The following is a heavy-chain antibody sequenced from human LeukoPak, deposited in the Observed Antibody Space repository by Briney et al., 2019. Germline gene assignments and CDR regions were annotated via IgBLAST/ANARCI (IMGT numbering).Heavy chain of an antibody. Sequence: SVKVSCKASGGTFSSYAISWVRQAPGQGLEWMGRIIPILGIANYAQECQGRVTITADKSTSTAYMELSSLRSEDTAVYYCARDSLPDSGAFDIWGQGTMVTVSS. CDR3: ARDSLPDSGAFDI. D-gene: IGHD3-10*01. J-gene: IGHJ3*02. V-gene: IGHV1-69*04. CDR1: GGTFSSYA. CDR2: IIPILGIA.